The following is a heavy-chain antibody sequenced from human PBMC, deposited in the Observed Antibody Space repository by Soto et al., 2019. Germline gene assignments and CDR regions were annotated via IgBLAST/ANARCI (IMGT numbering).Heavy chain of an antibody. Sequence: LRLSCAASGFTFTSYGMRWVRQAPGKGLEWMALILHDGSAEYYADSVKGRFTISRDNSKNTLYLQMNNLRAEDTAVYYCARLVTTVTKYYYGMDVWGQGTTVTVSS. CDR2: ILHDGSAE. V-gene: IGHV3-30*03. CDR1: GFTFTSYG. D-gene: IGHD4-17*01. J-gene: IGHJ6*02. CDR3: ARLVTTVTKYYYGMDV.